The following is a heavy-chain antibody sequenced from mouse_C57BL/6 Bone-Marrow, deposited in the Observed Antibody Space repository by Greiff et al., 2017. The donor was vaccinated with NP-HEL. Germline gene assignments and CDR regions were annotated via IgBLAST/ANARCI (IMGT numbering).Heavy chain of an antibody. Sequence: VQLQESGAELARPGASVKLSCKASGYTFPSYGISWVQQRTGPGLAWIGEIYPRSGNTYYNEKFKGKATLTADKFSSTSYMEPRSLTSEDSAVYFCARSRPWCAYWGQGTLVTVSA. J-gene: IGHJ3*01. V-gene: IGHV1-81*01. CDR2: IYPRSGNT. CDR1: GYTFPSYG. CDR3: ARSRPWCAY.